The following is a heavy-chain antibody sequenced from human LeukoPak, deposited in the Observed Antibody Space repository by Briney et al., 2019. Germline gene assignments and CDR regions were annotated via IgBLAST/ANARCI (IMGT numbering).Heavy chain of an antibody. CDR2: ISSSGSTI. D-gene: IGHD1-7*01. J-gene: IGHJ4*02. V-gene: IGHV3-48*03. CDR3: ARDWELEGAGFDY. CDR1: GFTYSSYQ. Sequence: GGSLSLSCAASGFTYSSYQMNGVREARGKAVEWVSYISSSGSTIYYADSVKGRFTISRDNAKNSLYLQMNSLRAEDTAVYYCARDWELEGAGFDYWGQGTLVTVSS.